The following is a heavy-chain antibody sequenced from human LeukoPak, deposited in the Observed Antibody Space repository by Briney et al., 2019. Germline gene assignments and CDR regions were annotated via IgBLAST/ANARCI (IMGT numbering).Heavy chain of an antibody. D-gene: IGHD3-10*01. CDR1: GGSISNYY. CDR3: ARRRIPTYYYGSGSYYRGGRWFDP. J-gene: IGHJ5*02. Sequence: SETLSLTCTVSGGSISNYYWNWIRQPPGKGLEWIGYIYYTGNTNYNPSLKSRVTISVDTSKNQFSLKLSSVTAADTAVYYCARRRIPTYYYGSGSYYRGGRWFDPWGQGTLVTVSS. V-gene: IGHV4-59*12. CDR2: IYYTGNT.